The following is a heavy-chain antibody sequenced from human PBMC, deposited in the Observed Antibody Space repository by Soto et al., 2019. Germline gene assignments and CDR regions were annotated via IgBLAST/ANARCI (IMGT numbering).Heavy chain of an antibody. Sequence: PGGSLRLSCAASGFTFSSYGMHWVRQAPGKGLEWVAVISYDGSNKYYADSVKGRFTISRDNSKNTLYLQMNSLRAEDTAVYYCAKGSRITIFGVVLVDAFDIWGQGTMVTVSS. D-gene: IGHD3-3*01. CDR2: ISYDGSNK. CDR1: GFTFSSYG. CDR3: AKGSRITIFGVVLVDAFDI. J-gene: IGHJ3*02. V-gene: IGHV3-30*18.